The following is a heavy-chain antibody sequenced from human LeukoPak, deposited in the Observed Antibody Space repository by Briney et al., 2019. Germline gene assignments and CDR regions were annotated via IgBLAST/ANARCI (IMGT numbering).Heavy chain of an antibody. Sequence: GGSLRLSCAASGFTFSSYAMHWVRQAPGKGLEWVAVISYDGSNKYYADSVKGRFTISRDNSKNTLYLQMNSLRAEDTAVYYCARDATWFGELLPDVDYWGQGTLVTVSS. D-gene: IGHD3-10*01. V-gene: IGHV3-30-3*01. CDR3: ARDATWFGELLPDVDY. CDR2: ISYDGSNK. CDR1: GFTFSSYA. J-gene: IGHJ4*02.